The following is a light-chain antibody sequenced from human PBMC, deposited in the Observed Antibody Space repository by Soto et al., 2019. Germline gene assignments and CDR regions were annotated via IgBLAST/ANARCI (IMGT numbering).Light chain of an antibody. J-gene: IGLJ2*01. CDR1: SSNIGAGYD. Sequence: QSVLTQPPSVSGAPGQRVTISCTGSSSNIGAGYDVHWYQQLPGTAPKLLIYGNNNRPSGVPDRFSGSKSGTSASLAITGHQAEDEADYYCQSYDSSLSGSGVFGGGTKLTVL. CDR3: QSYDSSLSGSGV. CDR2: GNN. V-gene: IGLV1-40*01.